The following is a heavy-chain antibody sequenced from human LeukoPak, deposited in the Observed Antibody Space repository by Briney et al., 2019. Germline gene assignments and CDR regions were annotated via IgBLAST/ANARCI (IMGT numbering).Heavy chain of an antibody. D-gene: IGHD3-10*01. J-gene: IGHJ6*03. Sequence: SETLSLTCTVSGGSISSYYWSWIRQPPGKGLEWIGYIYYSGSTNYNPSLKSRVTISVDTSKNQFSLKLSSVTAADTAVYYCARGSITMVRGVITRIYYYYYMDVWGKGTTVTISS. CDR2: IYYSGST. V-gene: IGHV4-59*01. CDR1: GGSISSYY. CDR3: ARGSITMVRGVITRIYYYYYMDV.